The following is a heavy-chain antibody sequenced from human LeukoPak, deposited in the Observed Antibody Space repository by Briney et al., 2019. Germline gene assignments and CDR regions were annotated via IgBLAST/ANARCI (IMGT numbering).Heavy chain of an antibody. V-gene: IGHV1-2*06. CDR1: GYTFTGYY. CDR3: ATPPECSSGSCLSY. CDR2: INPNSGGT. J-gene: IGHJ4*02. D-gene: IGHD2-15*01. Sequence: ASVKVSCTASGYTFTGYYMHWVRQAPGQGLEWMGRINPNSGGTNYAQKFQGRVTMTRDTSISTAYMELSSLRFDDTAVYYCATPPECSSGSCLSYWGQGTLVTVPS.